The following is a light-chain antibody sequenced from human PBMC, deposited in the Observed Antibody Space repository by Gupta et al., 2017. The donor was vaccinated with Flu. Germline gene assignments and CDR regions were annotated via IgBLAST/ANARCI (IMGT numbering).Light chain of an antibody. V-gene: IGLV1-44*01. CDR3: QAYDDSLSGLV. CDR1: ASNGETNT. CDR2: SND. J-gene: IGLJ3*02. Sequence: SVLPQPPPPSGPPAQVVTISCSGRASNGETNTVNWYQQLPGAAPKLLIYSNDQRPSGVPDRFSGTKSGTSASLAITGRQAEDEADYYCQAYDDSLSGLVFGGGTKLTVL.